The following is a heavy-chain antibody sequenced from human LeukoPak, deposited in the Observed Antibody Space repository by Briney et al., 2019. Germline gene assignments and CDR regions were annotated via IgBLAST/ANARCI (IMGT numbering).Heavy chain of an antibody. CDR2: INPISGGT. V-gene: IGHV1-2*02. J-gene: IGHJ4*02. CDR1: GYSFSGYY. Sequence: ASVKVSCKASGYSFSGYYMHWVRQAPGQGVEWMGWINPISGGTNYAQKLQGRVTMTRDTSISTAYMELSGLRSDDTAVYYCARGGAYCSGATCYVDYWGQGSLVTVS. D-gene: IGHD2-15*01. CDR3: ARGGAYCSGATCYVDY.